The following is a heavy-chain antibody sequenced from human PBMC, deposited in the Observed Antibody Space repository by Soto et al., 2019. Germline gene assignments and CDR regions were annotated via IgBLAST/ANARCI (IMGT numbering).Heavy chain of an antibody. D-gene: IGHD3-22*01. Sequence: ASVKVSCKASGYTFTSDDINWVRQAPGQGLEWMGWISAYNGNTNYAQKLQGRVTMTTDTSTSTAYMELRSLRSDDTAVYYCARVLNYYDSSGISFDYWGQGTLVTVSS. J-gene: IGHJ4*02. CDR3: ARVLNYYDSSGISFDY. CDR1: GYTFTSDD. V-gene: IGHV1-18*01. CDR2: ISAYNGNT.